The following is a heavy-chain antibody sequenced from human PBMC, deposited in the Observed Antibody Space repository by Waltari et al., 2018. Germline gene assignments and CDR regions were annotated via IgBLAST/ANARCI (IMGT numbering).Heavy chain of an antibody. J-gene: IGHJ4*02. CDR1: GYTFTSND. V-gene: IGHV1-8*03. D-gene: IGHD3-16*02. Sequence: QVQLVQSGAEVKKPGASVKVSCKASGYTFTSNDINWVRQATGKGLEWMGWMNPNSGNTGYAQKFQGRVTITRNTSISTAYMELSSLRSEDTAVYYCARGGRDYIWGSYRFFDYWGQGTLVTVSS. CDR2: MNPNSGNT. CDR3: ARGGRDYIWGSYRFFDY.